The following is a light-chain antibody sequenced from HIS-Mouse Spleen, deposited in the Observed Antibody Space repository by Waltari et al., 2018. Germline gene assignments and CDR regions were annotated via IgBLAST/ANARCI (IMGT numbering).Light chain of an antibody. CDR3: YSTDSSGNHRV. J-gene: IGLJ2*01. Sequence: SYELTQPPSVSVSPGQTARITCSGDALPKKYAYWDQQKSGQAPGLVIYEDSKRPSGIPERFSGSSSGTMATLTISGAQVEDEADYYCYSTDSSGNHRVFGGGTKLTVL. CDR1: ALPKKY. V-gene: IGLV3-10*01. CDR2: EDS.